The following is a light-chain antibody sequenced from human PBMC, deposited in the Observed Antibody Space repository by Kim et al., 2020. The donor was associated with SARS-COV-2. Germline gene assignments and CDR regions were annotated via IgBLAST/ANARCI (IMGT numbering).Light chain of an antibody. J-gene: IGKJ1*01. V-gene: IGKV1-27*01. Sequence: ASRGDSVTITCRASKGISNYLAWYQQKPGKVPKLLIYAASALRSGVPSRFSRSGSGTDFTLTITSLQPEDVAVYYCQQCKGAPWTFGHGTKVDIK. CDR1: KGISNY. CDR2: AAS. CDR3: QQCKGAPWT.